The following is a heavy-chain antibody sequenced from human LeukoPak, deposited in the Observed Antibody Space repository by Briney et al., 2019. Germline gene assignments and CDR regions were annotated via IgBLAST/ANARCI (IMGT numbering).Heavy chain of an antibody. CDR3: ARGYYGSGSHCCHMDV. J-gene: IGHJ6*03. D-gene: IGHD3-10*01. CDR2: INHSGST. V-gene: IGHV4-34*01. CDR1: VGSFRGYY. Sequence: SETLSLTCAVYVGSFRGYYWSGIREPPGKGLEWIGEINHSGSTNYNSSLKSRVTISVDTSKNQFSLKLSSVTAADTAVYYCARGYYGSGSHCCHMDVWGKGTTITVS.